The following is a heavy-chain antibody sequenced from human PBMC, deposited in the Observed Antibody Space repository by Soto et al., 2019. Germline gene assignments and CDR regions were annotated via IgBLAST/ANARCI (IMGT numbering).Heavy chain of an antibody. CDR2: IKEDGSAN. CDR1: GFPFSSNW. Sequence: EVQCAGSGGGLVQPGGPLRLSGAAAGFPFSSNWMSWVRQAPGKGLEWVANIKEDGSANYYVDSVKGLFTISRDNAKNSLFLQMNSLRAEDTAVYYCARGGFWGQGTLVTVSS. V-gene: IGHV3-7*04. J-gene: IGHJ4*02. CDR3: ARGGF.